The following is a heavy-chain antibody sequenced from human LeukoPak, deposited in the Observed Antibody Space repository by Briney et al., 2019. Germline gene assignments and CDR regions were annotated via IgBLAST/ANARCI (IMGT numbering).Heavy chain of an antibody. V-gene: IGHV1-69*13. CDR2: IIPIFGTA. D-gene: IGHD5/OR15-5a*01. Sequence: SVKVSCKASGGTVSSYAISWVRQAPGQGLEWMGGIIPIFGTANYAQKFQGRVTITADESTSTTYMELSSLRSEDTAIYYCARGRENSVYYAPFDHWGQGTLVTVSS. CDR3: ARGRENSVYYAPFDH. CDR1: GGTVSSYA. J-gene: IGHJ4*02.